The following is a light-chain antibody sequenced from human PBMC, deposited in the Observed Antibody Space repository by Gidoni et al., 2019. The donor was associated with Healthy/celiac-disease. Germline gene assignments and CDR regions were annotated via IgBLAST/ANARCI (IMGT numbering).Light chain of an antibody. Sequence: EIVLTQSPATLSLSPGESATLSCRASQSVSSYLAWYQQKPGQAPRLLIYDASNRATGIPARFSGSGSGTDFTLTISSLEPEDFAVYYCQQRSNWPLLTFXGXTKVEIK. CDR2: DAS. J-gene: IGKJ4*01. CDR3: QQRSNWPLLT. CDR1: QSVSSY. V-gene: IGKV3-11*01.